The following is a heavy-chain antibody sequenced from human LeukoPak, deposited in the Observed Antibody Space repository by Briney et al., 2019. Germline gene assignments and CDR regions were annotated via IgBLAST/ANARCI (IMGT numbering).Heavy chain of an antibody. Sequence: QPGWSLRPSCAASGFTFSSNTMNWVRQAPGKGLEWVSYISSSSGTIYYAASVKGRFTISRDNAKNSLYLQMNSVRAEDTAVYYCARELGYCSGGSCYNIRFDPWGQGTLVTVSS. CDR2: ISSSSGTI. V-gene: IGHV3-48*01. CDR1: GFTFSSNT. D-gene: IGHD2-15*01. J-gene: IGHJ5*02. CDR3: ARELGYCSGGSCYNIRFDP.